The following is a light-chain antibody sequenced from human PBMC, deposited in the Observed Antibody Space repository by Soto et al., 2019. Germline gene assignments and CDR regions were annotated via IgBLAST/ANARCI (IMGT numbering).Light chain of an antibody. CDR3: SSFSTGSVVL. CDR1: SSDVGGYNY. Sequence: QSALTQPASVSGSPGQSVTISCTGTSSDVGGYNYVSWYQQHPGKAPKLVIYGVNYRPSGVSARFSGSKFQNTASLTISGLQAEDEADYYCSSFSTGSVVLFGGGTKLTVL. V-gene: IGLV2-14*01. J-gene: IGLJ3*02. CDR2: GVN.